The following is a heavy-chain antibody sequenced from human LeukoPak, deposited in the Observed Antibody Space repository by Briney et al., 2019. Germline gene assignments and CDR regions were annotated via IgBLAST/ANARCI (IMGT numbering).Heavy chain of an antibody. CDR1: GFTFSSSG. Sequence: PGGSLRLSCAASGFTFSSSGTHWVRQAPGKALEWVGVISYDGGKTYYGDSVKGRFTISRDNSKNTLFLQMNSLRVDDTAVYYCAKVPPTTVTREGMDVWGQGTMVRVS. CDR2: ISYDGGKT. D-gene: IGHD4-17*01. V-gene: IGHV3-30*18. J-gene: IGHJ6*02. CDR3: AKVPPTTVTREGMDV.